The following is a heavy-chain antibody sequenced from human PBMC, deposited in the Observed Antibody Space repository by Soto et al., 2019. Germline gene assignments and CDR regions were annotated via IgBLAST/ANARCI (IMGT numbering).Heavy chain of an antibody. CDR3: ARARWYDAFNV. Sequence: PSETRSLTCAASGFSISWGKYWEWIRKHPGKGLEWIGSVYHGGNTYYNPSLKSRVSISIDLSKNQFSLKLTSVTAADTAAYYCARARWYDAFNVWGQGTVVTVSS. J-gene: IGHJ3*01. D-gene: IGHD2-15*01. CDR2: VYHGGNT. CDR1: GFSISWGKY. V-gene: IGHV4-38-2*01.